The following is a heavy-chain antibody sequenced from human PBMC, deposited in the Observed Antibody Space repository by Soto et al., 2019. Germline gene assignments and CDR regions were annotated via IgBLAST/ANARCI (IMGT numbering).Heavy chain of an antibody. CDR3: AKNQGVELVPLATVDWFAS. V-gene: IGHV3-23*01. CDR2: ITDNGGST. Sequence: GGSRRLCCAASGFTFSRDGMSWVRQAPGKGREWVSLITDNGGSTYYADSVKGRFTISRDNTKNTLFLQMNSLRAEDTAVYYCAKNQGVELVPLATVDWFASWGQGSAVTGSS. J-gene: IGHJ5*01. D-gene: IGHD1-26*01. CDR1: GFTFSRDG.